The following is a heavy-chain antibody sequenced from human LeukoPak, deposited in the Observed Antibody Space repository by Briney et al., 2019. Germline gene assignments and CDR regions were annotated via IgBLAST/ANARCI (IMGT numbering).Heavy chain of an antibody. V-gene: IGHV3-21*01. CDR1: GFTFSIYS. Sequence: KPGGSLRLSCAASGFTFSIYSMNWVRQAPGKGLEWVSSISSIGNHIYYADSVKGRFTISRDNAKNSLYLQMNSLRVEDTAVYYCARGGGSGYYVPQNWFDPWGQGALVTVSP. CDR3: ARGGGSGYYVPQNWFDP. J-gene: IGHJ5*02. D-gene: IGHD3-3*01. CDR2: ISSIGNHI.